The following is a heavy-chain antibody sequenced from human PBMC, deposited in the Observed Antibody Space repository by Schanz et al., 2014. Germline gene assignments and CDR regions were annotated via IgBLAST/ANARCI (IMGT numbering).Heavy chain of an antibody. CDR2: IGNGGVTI. J-gene: IGHJ4*02. Sequence: EVQLLESGGGLVQPGGSLRLSCAASGFTFSSYAMTWVRQPPGRGLEWVSYIGNGGVTIYYADSVKGRFTISRDNSKNSLYLQMNSLRAEDTAVYYCANNWNLDYWGQGTLXTVSS. V-gene: IGHV3-23*01. CDR3: ANNWNLDY. CDR1: GFTFSSYA. D-gene: IGHD1-20*01.